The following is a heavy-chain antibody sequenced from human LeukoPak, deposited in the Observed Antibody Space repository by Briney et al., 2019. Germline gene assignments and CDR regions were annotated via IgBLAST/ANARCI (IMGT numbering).Heavy chain of an antibody. V-gene: IGHV4-4*07. D-gene: IGHD2-2*01. CDR1: GGSISSYY. J-gene: IGHJ4*02. CDR3: ARNVGCSSTSCPLFDY. CDR2: IYTSGST. Sequence: SETLSLTCTVSGGSISSYYWSWIRQPAGKGLEWIGRIYTSGSTNYNPSLKSRVTMSVDTSKNQFSLKLSSVTAADTAVYYCARNVGCSSTSCPLFDYWGQGTLVTVSS.